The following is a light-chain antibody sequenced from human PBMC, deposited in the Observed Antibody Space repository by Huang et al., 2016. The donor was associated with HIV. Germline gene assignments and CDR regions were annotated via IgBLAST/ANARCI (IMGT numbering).Light chain of an antibody. J-gene: IGKJ2*01. CDR1: QDISNY. V-gene: IGKV1-33*01. CDR2: GAS. Sequence: DIQLTQSPSSLSASVGDRVTITCQASQDISNYLNWYQQRPGKAPKLLIYGASSLETGVPSRFSGGGSGTDFTFTIRSLQPEDIATYYCQQYDNVPYTFGQGTKLEIK. CDR3: QQYDNVPYT.